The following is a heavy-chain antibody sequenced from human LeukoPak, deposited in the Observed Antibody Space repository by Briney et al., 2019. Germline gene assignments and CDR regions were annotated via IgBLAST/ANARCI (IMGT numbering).Heavy chain of an antibody. CDR3: ARGIAAAGSFDY. CDR1: GGSISSGGYY. V-gene: IGHV4-61*08. CDR2: IYYSGST. Sequence: SETLSLTCTVSGGSISSGGYYWSWIRQHPGKGLEWIGYIYYSGSTNYNPSLKSRVTISVDTSKNQFSLKLSSVTAADTAVYYCARGIAAAGSFDYWGQGTLVTVSS. D-gene: IGHD6-13*01. J-gene: IGHJ4*02.